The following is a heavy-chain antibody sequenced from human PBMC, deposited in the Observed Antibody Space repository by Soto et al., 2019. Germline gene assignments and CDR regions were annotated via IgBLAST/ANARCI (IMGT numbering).Heavy chain of an antibody. D-gene: IGHD3-9*01. Sequence: QAHLVQSGAEVKKPGSSVKVSCRASGGSFSSHCLIWVRQAPGQGLEWMGGLVPKFGAPKYAQKFQDRVTITADICTTTVYMELSRLKVEDTAMYFCARWAGECTEGDWFAALDFWGQGTPLTVSS. CDR1: GGSFSSHC. J-gene: IGHJ4*02. CDR2: LVPKFGAP. CDR3: ARWAGECTEGDWFAALDF. V-gene: IGHV1-69*06.